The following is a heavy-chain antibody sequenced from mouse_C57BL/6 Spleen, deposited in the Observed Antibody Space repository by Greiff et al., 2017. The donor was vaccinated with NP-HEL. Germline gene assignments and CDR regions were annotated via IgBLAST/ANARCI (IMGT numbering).Heavy chain of an antibody. J-gene: IGHJ4*01. V-gene: IGHV1-82*01. CDR2: IYPGDGDT. CDR3: ARRGAGTDYAMDY. D-gene: IGHD4-1*01. CDR1: GYAFSSSW. Sequence: QVQLKESGPELVKPGASVKISCKASGYAFSSSWMNWVKQRPGTGLEWIGRIYPGDGDTNYNGKFKGKATLTADKSSSTAYMQLSSLTSEDSAVYFCARRGAGTDYAMDYWGQGTSVTVSS.